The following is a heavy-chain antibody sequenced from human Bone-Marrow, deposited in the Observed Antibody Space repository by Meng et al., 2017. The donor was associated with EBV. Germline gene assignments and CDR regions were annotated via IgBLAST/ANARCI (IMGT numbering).Heavy chain of an antibody. J-gene: IGHJ4*02. D-gene: IGHD3-3*01. CDR1: GFTFSNAW. CDR2: IKSKTNGGTT. CDR3: ATADYDFWSGQDC. Sequence: VDVGGCGVNLVKPGWSPRLSCAASGFTFSNAWMSWVRQAPGKGLEWVGRIKSKTNGGTTDYAAPVKGRFTISRDDSKKTVYLQMNSLKTEDTAVYYCATADYDFWSGQDCWGQGTLVTVSS. V-gene: IGHV3-15*01.